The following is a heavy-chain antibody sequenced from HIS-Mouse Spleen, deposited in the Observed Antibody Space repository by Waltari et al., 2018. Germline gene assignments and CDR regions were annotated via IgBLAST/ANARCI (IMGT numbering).Heavy chain of an antibody. CDR2: INHSGST. Sequence: QVQLQQWGAGLLKPSETLSLTCAVYGGSFSGYYWSWIRHPPGKGLEWIGEINHSGSTNYNPSLKSRVTISVDTSKNQFSLKLSSVTAADTAVYYCARGVSGSYWDAFDIWGQGTMVTVSS. CDR3: ARGVSGSYWDAFDI. D-gene: IGHD1-26*01. V-gene: IGHV4-34*01. J-gene: IGHJ3*02. CDR1: GGSFSGYY.